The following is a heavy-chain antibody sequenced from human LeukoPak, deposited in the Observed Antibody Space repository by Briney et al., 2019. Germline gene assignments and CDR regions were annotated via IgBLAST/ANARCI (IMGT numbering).Heavy chain of an antibody. J-gene: IGHJ4*02. V-gene: IGHV1-69*05. CDR2: IIPIFGTA. CDR3: ARDGKYYYDSSGYSSIDY. D-gene: IGHD3-22*01. CDR1: GGTFSSYA. Sequence: SVKVSCKASGGTFSSYAISWVRQAPGQGLEWMGRIIPIFGTANYAQKFQGRVTITTDESTSTAYMELSSLRSEDTAVYYGARDGKYYYDSSGYSSIDYWGQGTLVTVSS.